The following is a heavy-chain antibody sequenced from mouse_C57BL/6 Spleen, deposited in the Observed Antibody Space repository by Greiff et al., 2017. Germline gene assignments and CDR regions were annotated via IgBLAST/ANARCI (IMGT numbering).Heavy chain of an antibody. V-gene: IGHV1-69*01. Sequence: QVQLQQPGAELVMPGASVKLSCKASGYTFTSYWMHWVKQRPGQGLEWIGEIDPSDSYTNYNQKFKGKSTLTVDKSSSTAYMQLSSLTSEDSAVYYCASPRCGSFAYWGQGTLVTVSA. CDR1: GYTFTSYW. J-gene: IGHJ3*01. CDR3: ASPRCGSFAY. CDR2: IDPSDSYT.